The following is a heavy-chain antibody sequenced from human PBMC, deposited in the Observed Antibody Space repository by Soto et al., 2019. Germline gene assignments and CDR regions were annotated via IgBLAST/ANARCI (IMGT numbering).Heavy chain of an antibody. V-gene: IGHV4-4*07. CDR3: ARTVGAAYYFDF. Sequence: PSETLSLTCNVSGDSMTKYYWSWIRQPAGKGLEWIGRIYTSGSTNYNPSLKSRVTMSIDTSNNHSSLNLKSVTAADTAVYYCARTVGAAYYFDFWGQGALVTVSS. D-gene: IGHD1-26*01. CDR1: GDSMTKYY. CDR2: IYTSGST. J-gene: IGHJ4*02.